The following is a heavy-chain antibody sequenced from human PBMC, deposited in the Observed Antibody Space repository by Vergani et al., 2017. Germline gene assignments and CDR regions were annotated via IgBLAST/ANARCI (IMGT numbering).Heavy chain of an antibody. V-gene: IGHV1-69*01. CDR1: GGTFSSYA. J-gene: IGHJ3*02. CDR3: ARGMKEYSSSSSAFDI. CDR2: IIPIFGTA. Sequence: QVQLVQSGAEVKKPGSSVKVSCKASGGTFSSYAISWVRQAPGQGLEWMGGIIPIFGTANYAQKFQGRVTITADESTSTAYMERSSLRSEDTAVYYCARGMKEYSSSSSAFDIWGQGTMVTVSS. D-gene: IGHD6-6*01.